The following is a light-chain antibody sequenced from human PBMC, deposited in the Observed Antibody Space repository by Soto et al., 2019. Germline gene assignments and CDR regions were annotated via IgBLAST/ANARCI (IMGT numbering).Light chain of an antibody. V-gene: IGKV1-27*01. CDR2: GAS. Sequence: DIQMTQSPSSLSASIGDRVTITCRASHGIGTFLAWYQQKPGKGPNLLIHGASTLHSGVPSRFSGSGSGTDFTLTISSLQPEDVATYFCQKYDGAPLTFGGGTKVDIK. J-gene: IGKJ4*01. CDR3: QKYDGAPLT. CDR1: HGIGTF.